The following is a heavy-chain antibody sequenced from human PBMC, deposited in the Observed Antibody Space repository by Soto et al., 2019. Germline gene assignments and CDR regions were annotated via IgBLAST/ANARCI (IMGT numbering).Heavy chain of an antibody. D-gene: IGHD1-20*01. CDR3: ARERGEYNWNQDHAFDI. Sequence: QVQLVQSGAEVKKPGSSVKVSFKAYVGTFSSYTISWVRQDAGQGLEWMGRIIPNLGIANYAQKFHGRVTITSDKSTSTAYRELSSLRSEDTAVYYCARERGEYNWNQDHAFDIWGQGTMVTVSS. CDR2: IIPNLGIA. J-gene: IGHJ3*02. CDR1: VGTFSSYT. V-gene: IGHV1-69*08.